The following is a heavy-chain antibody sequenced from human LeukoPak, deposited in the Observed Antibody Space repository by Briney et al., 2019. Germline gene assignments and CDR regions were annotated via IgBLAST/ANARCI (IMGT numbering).Heavy chain of an antibody. J-gene: IGHJ3*02. V-gene: IGHV4-31*03. CDR1: GVSISSGGYY. Sequence: QTLSLTCTVSGVSISSGGYYWSWIPQHPGKGLEGVVYIDYSGSNYYNPSLKSRVNISVDTSKNQFSLKLSSVTAADMAVYYCATTCYYDSSGYYYAGAFDIWGQGTMVTVSS. D-gene: IGHD3-22*01. CDR2: IDYSGSN. CDR3: ATTCYYDSSGYYYAGAFDI.